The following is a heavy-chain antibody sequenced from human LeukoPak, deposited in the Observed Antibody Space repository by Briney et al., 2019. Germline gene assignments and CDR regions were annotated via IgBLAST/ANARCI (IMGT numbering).Heavy chain of an antibody. CDR1: VFTFSSYA. CDR3: ASLGTSMGTFDY. V-gene: IGHV3-23*01. J-gene: IGHJ4*02. CDR2: IGGSGGST. D-gene: IGHD5-18*01. Sequence: PGGSLRLSCAASVFTFSSYAMKWVRQAPGKGLEWVSTIGGSGGSTYYADSVKGRFTISRENSKNTLYLQMNSLRAEDTAVYYCASLGTSMGTFDYWGQGTLVTVSS.